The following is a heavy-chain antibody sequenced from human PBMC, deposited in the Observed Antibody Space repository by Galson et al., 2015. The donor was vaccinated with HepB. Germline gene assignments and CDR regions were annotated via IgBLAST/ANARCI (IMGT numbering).Heavy chain of an antibody. V-gene: IGHV3-23*01. CDR1: GFTFSSYA. CDR2: ISGSGGST. Sequence: SLRLSCAASGFTFSSYAMSWVRQAPGKGLEWVSAISGSGGSTYYADSVKGRFTISRDNSKNTLYLQMNSLRAEDTAVYYCAKYSSSRYYYYGMDVWGQGTTVTVSS. D-gene: IGHD6-13*01. J-gene: IGHJ6*02. CDR3: AKYSSSRYYYYGMDV.